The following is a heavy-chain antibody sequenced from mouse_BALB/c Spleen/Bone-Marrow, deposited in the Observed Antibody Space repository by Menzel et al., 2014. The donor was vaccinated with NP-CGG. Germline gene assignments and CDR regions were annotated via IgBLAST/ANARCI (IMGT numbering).Heavy chain of an antibody. CDR1: GYTFTSYW. Sequence: QVQLQQSGPELVRPGASVKMSCKASGYTFTSYWMHWVKQRPGQGLEWIGMIDPSNSETHYNQKFKDKATLTVDTSSSTAYIQLSSLSSEDSAVYFCARGGLHYFDYWGQGTTRTVSS. CDR2: IDPSNSET. CDR3: ARGGLHYFDY. V-gene: IGHV1-59*01. J-gene: IGHJ2*01. D-gene: IGHD3-3*01.